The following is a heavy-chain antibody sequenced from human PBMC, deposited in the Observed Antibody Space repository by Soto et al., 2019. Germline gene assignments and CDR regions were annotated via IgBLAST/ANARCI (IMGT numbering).Heavy chain of an antibody. J-gene: IGHJ6*02. D-gene: IGHD3-22*01. Sequence: QLQLQESGPGLVKPSETLSLTCTVSGGSINSSSYYWGWIRQPPGKGLEWIGSIYYSGSTYYNPSLKSRVTISVDTSKNQFSLKLSSVTAADTAVYYCASYDSSGYYHTDYGMDVWGQGTTVTVSS. CDR1: GGSINSSSYY. CDR2: IYYSGST. V-gene: IGHV4-39*01. CDR3: ASYDSSGYYHTDYGMDV.